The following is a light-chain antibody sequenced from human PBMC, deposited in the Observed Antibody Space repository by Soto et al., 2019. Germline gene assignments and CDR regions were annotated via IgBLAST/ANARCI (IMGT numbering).Light chain of an antibody. CDR3: QQYSNWPPLT. CDR1: QSVRSN. J-gene: IGKJ4*01. Sequence: EIVLTQSPATLSVSPGERVTLSCRASQSVRSNLAWYQQKAGQAPMLLIFDASTSATNIPAMFSGSGSGTEFTLSISSLQSEAVAVYYCQQYSNWPPLTFGGGNKVEI. V-gene: IGKV3-15*01. CDR2: DAS.